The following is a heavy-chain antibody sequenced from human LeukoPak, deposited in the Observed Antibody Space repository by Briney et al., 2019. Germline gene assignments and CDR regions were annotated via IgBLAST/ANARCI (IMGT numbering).Heavy chain of an antibody. Sequence: GGSLRLSCAASGFTFSSYAMNWVRQAPGKGLEWVSSISSSSSYIYYADSVKGRFTISRDNAKNSLYLQMNSLRAEDTAVYYCARGSDYGDYPPDYWGQGTLVTVSS. CDR3: ARGSDYGDYPPDY. D-gene: IGHD4-17*01. V-gene: IGHV3-21*01. CDR1: GFTFSSYA. J-gene: IGHJ4*02. CDR2: ISSSSSYI.